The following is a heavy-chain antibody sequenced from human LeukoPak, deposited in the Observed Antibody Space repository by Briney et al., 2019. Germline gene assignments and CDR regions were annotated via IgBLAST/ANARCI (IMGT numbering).Heavy chain of an antibody. D-gene: IGHD6-13*01. J-gene: IGHJ4*02. CDR3: ARDRDIAAAGTGPSY. CDR2: ISAYNGNT. Sequence: GASVKVSCKASGYTFTSYGIRWVRQAPGQGLEWMGWISAYNGNTNYAQKFQGRVTMTRDTSISTAYMELSRLRSDDTAVYYCARDRDIAAAGTGPSYWGQGTLVTVSS. V-gene: IGHV1-18*01. CDR1: GYTFTSYG.